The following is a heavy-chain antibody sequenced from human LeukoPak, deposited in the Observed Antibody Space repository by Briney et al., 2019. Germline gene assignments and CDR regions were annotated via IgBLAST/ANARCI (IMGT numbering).Heavy chain of an antibody. J-gene: IGHJ4*02. CDR1: GFTFSDYE. Sequence: GGSLRRSCTVSGFTFSDYEMNWVRQAPGKGLEWVSNIGSSGRTIFYADSVKGRFTISRDNAKNSLYLQMNSLRVEDTAVYYCASRRDYWGQGTLVTVSS. CDR2: IGSSGRTI. CDR3: ASRRDY. V-gene: IGHV3-48*03.